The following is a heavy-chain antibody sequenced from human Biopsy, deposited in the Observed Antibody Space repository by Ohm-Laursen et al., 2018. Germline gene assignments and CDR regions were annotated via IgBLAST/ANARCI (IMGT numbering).Heavy chain of an antibody. CDR3: AKDRRAVAGYDAFDI. Sequence: SLRLSCAASGFTFDDYAMHWVRQAPGKGLEWVSGISWNSGSIGYADSVKGRFTISRENAKNSLYLQMNSLRAEDTALYYCAKDRRAVAGYDAFDIWGQGTMVTVSS. CDR2: ISWNSGSI. CDR1: GFTFDDYA. J-gene: IGHJ3*02. D-gene: IGHD6-19*01. V-gene: IGHV3-9*01.